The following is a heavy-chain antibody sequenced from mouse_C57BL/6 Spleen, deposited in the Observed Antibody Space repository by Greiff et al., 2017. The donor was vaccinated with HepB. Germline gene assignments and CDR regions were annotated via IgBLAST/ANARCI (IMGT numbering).Heavy chain of an antibody. V-gene: IGHV1-39*01. CDR1: GYSFTDYN. CDR3: ARDPAYYSNFYAMDY. D-gene: IGHD2-5*01. CDR2: INPNYGTT. Sequence: EVQLQESGPELVKPGASVKISCKASGYSFTDYNMNWVKQSNGKSLEWIGVINPNYGTTSYNQKFKGKATFTVDQSSSTAYMQLNSRTSDDSAVYYWARDPAYYSNFYAMDYWGQGTSVTVSS. J-gene: IGHJ4*01.